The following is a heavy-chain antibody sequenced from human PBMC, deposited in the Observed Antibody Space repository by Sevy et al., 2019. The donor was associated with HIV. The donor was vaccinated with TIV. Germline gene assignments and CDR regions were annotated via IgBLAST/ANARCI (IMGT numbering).Heavy chain of an antibody. V-gene: IGHV3-23*01. CDR3: AKVKENSYGPLMDV. CDR1: GFTFSSYA. J-gene: IGHJ6*02. CDR2: ISGSGGST. Sequence: GGSLRLSCAASGFTFSSYAMSWVRQAPGKGLEWVSAISGSGGSTYYADSVKGRFTISRDNSKNTLYLQMNSLRAEDTAVYYCAKVKENSYGPLMDVWGQGTTVTVSS. D-gene: IGHD5-18*01.